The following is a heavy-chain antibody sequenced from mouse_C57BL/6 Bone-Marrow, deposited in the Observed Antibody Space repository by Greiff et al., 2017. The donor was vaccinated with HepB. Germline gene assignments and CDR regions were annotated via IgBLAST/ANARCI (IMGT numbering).Heavy chain of an antibody. CDR1: GYTFTSYW. CDR2: IDPSDSYT. V-gene: IGHV1-69*01. Sequence: QVQLQQSGAELVMPGASVKLSCKASGYTFTSYWMHWVKQRPGQGLEWIGEIDPSDSYTNYNQKFKGKSTLTVDKSSSTAYMQLSSLTSEDSAVYYCARDYDYDYYAMDYWGQGTSVTVSS. CDR3: ARDYDYDYYAMDY. J-gene: IGHJ4*01. D-gene: IGHD2-4*01.